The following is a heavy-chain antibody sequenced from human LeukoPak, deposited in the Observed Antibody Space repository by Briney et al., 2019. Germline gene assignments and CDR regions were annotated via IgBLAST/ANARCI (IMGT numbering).Heavy chain of an antibody. CDR3: ARDQEGFDY. CDR1: GYTFTSNH. CDR2: IYPRDGST. V-gene: IGHV1-46*01. Sequence: ASVKVSCKASGYTFTSNHIHWVRQAPGQGLEWMGMIYPRDGSTSYAQKFQGRVTVTRDTSTSAVHMELSGLRSEDTAVYYCARDQEGFDYWGQGTLVTVSS. J-gene: IGHJ4*02.